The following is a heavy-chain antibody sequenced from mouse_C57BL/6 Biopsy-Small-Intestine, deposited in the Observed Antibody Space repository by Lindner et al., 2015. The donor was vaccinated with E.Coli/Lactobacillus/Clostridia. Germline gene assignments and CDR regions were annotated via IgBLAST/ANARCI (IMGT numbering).Heavy chain of an antibody. V-gene: IGHV14-2*01. D-gene: IGHD2-10*01. CDR1: ASNXKDSL. J-gene: IGHJ3*01. CDR3: ARAYYGNSWFAY. CDR2: IDPEDGET. Sequence: VQLQESGAELVRPGASVKLVLAQLLASNXKDSLMHWVKQRPEQGLEWIGWIDPEDGETKYDPKFQDKATITADTSSNTAYLQLSSLTSEDTAIYYCARAYYGNSWFAYWGQGTLVTVSA.